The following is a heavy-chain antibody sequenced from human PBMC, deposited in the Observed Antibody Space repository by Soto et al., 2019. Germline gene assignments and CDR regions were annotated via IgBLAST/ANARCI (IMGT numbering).Heavy chain of an antibody. D-gene: IGHD3-22*01. V-gene: IGHV3-30*18. CDR3: AKDGSYYDSSVSVDY. CDR1: GFTFSSYG. J-gene: IGHJ4*02. CDR2: ISYDGSNK. Sequence: PGGSLRLSCAASGFTFSSYGMHWVRQAPGKGLEWVAVISYDGSNKYYADSVKGRFTISRDNSKNTLYLQMNSLRAEDTAVYYCAKDGSYYDSSVSVDYWGQGTLVTVSS.